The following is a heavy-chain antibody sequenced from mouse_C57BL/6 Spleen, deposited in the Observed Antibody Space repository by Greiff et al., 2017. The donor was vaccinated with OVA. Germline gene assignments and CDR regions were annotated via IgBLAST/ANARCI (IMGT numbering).Heavy chain of an antibody. Sequence: EVQLQQSGAELVKPGASVKLSCTASGFTFTGYYMHWVKQRPEQGLEWIGRIDPNDGDTDYNPKFQGKATMTADTSSNTAYLQLSSLTSEDTAVYYCTTEGPAWFAYWGQGTLVTVSA. CDR3: TTEGPAWFAY. CDR2: IDPNDGDT. CDR1: GFTFTGYY. J-gene: IGHJ3*01. D-gene: IGHD3-3*01. V-gene: IGHV14-1*01.